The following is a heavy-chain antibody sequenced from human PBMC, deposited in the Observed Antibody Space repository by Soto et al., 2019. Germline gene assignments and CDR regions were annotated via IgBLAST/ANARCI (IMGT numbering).Heavy chain of an antibody. CDR3: ARDRAAGTYYYYGMDV. D-gene: IGHD6-13*01. Sequence: ASVKVSCKASGGTFSSYAISWVRQAPGQGLEWMGGIIPIFGTANYAQKFQGRVTITADESTSTAYMELSSLRSEDTAVYYCARDRAAGTYYYYGMDVWGQGTTVTVSS. CDR2: IIPIFGTA. CDR1: GGTFSSYA. J-gene: IGHJ6*02. V-gene: IGHV1-69*13.